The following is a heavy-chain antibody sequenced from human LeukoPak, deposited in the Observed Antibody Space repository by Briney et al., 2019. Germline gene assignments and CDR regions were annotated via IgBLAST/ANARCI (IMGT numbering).Heavy chain of an antibody. D-gene: IGHD5-12*01. V-gene: IGHV3-23*01. CDR3: AKDRLYSGYDDRVCAY. CDR1: GFTFSSYA. J-gene: IGHJ4*02. Sequence: GGSLRLSCAASGFTFSSYAMSWVRQAPGRGLEWVSAVSGSGGSTYYADSVKGRFTISRDNSKNTLYLQMNSLRAEDTAVYYCAKDRLYSGYDDRVCAYWGQGPLVTASS. CDR2: VSGSGGST.